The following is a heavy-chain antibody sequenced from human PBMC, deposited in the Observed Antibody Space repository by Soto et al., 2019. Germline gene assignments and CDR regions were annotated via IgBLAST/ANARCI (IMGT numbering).Heavy chain of an antibody. CDR2: ISYDGINK. D-gene: IGHD6-13*01. CDR3: ARDLDSSSSWYSHYYYGMDV. J-gene: IGHJ6*02. Sequence: PGGSLRLSCAASGFTFSSYAMHWVRQAPGKGLEWVAVISYDGINKYYADSVKGRFTISRDNSKNTLYLQMNSLRAEDTAVYYCARDLDSSSSWYSHYYYGMDVWGQGTTVTVSS. V-gene: IGHV3-30-3*01. CDR1: GFTFSSYA.